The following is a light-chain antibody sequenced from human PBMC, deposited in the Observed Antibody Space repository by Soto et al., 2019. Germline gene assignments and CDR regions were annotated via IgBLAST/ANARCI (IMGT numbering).Light chain of an antibody. Sequence: QSALTQPASVSGSPGQSITISCTGTSSDVGTYNFVSWYQQLPGKAPELIIYEGTKRPSGVSNRFSGSKSGNTASLTLSWLQAEDEANYYCCSYAGDNIVLFGTGTKVTVL. CDR3: CSYAGDNIVL. V-gene: IGLV2-23*01. CDR2: EGT. J-gene: IGLJ1*01. CDR1: SSDVGTYNF.